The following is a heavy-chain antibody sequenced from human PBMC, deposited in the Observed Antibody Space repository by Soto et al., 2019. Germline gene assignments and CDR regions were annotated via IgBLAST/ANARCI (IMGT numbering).Heavy chain of an antibody. CDR2: IWYDGSNK. V-gene: IGHV3-33*01. J-gene: IGHJ4*02. CDR3: ARDSGGPFDY. CDR1: GFTFSSSG. D-gene: IGHD3-16*01. Sequence: PGGAPRLSCAASGFTFSSSGMHWVRQAPCKGLEWVAVIWYDGSNKYYADSVKGRFTISRDNSKNTLYLQVNSLRAEDTAVYYCARDSGGPFDYWGQGTLVTVSS.